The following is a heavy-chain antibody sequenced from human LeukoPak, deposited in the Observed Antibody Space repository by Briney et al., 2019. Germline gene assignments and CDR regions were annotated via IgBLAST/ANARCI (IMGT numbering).Heavy chain of an antibody. CDR3: ARVPNLRHCSGGSCLLDDAFDI. Sequence: GASVKVSCKASGYTFTSYGISWVRQVPGQGLEWMGWISAYNGNTNYAQKLQGRVTMTTDTSTSTAYMELRSLRSDDTAVYYCARVPNLRHCSGGSCLLDDAFDIWGQGTMVTVSS. CDR2: ISAYNGNT. CDR1: GYTFTSYG. V-gene: IGHV1-18*01. D-gene: IGHD2-15*01. J-gene: IGHJ3*02.